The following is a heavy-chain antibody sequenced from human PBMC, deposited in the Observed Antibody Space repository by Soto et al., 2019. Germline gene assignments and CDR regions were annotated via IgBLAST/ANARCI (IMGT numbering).Heavy chain of an antibody. V-gene: IGHV3-23*01. D-gene: IGHD6-13*01. CDR2: ISGSGGST. CDR3: AKELTAAAGRDAFDI. J-gene: IGHJ3*02. Sequence: GGSLRLSCAASGFNFSSYAMSWVRQAPGKGLEWVSAISGSGGSTYYADSVKGRFTISRDNSKNTLYLQLNSLRAEDTAVYYGAKELTAAAGRDAFDIWGQGTMVTVSS. CDR1: GFNFSSYA.